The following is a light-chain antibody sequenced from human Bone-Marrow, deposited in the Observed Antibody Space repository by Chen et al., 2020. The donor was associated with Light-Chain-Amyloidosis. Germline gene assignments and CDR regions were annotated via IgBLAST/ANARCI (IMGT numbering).Light chain of an antibody. CDR2: KDG. V-gene: IGLV3-25*03. Sequence: SYELTQSPSVSVSPGQTARITCSGDALPKQFAYWYQQKSGQAPDLVIYKDGERPSGIPERFSGSSSGTTATLTISGVQAEDEADYHCQSADSSGTYEVIFGGGTKLTVL. J-gene: IGLJ2*01. CDR1: ALPKQF. CDR3: QSADSSGTYEVI.